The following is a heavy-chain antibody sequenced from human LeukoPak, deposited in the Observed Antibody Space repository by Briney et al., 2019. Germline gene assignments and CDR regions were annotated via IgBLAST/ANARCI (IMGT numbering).Heavy chain of an antibody. J-gene: IGHJ4*02. CDR1: GSSFTSYW. V-gene: IGHV5-51*01. CDR3: AARDDYYDSSGYYY. CDR2: ICPGDSDT. D-gene: IGHD3-22*01. Sequence: PGESLKISCKGSGSSFTSYWIGWVRQMPGKGLEWMGIICPGDSDTRYSPSFQGQVTISADKSISTAYLQWSSLKATDTAMYYCAARDDYYDSSGYYYWGQGTLVTVSS.